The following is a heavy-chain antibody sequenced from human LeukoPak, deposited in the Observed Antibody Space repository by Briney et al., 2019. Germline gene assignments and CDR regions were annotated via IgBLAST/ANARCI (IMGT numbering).Heavy chain of an antibody. Sequence: SETLSLTCTVSGGSISSSSYYWGWIRQPPGKGLEYIGSIYYSGSTYYNPSLKSRVTISVDTSKNRFSLKLSSVTAADTAVYYCARDRVVVVPRRKYYFDYWGQGTLVTVSS. J-gene: IGHJ4*02. CDR1: GGSISSSSYY. V-gene: IGHV4-39*07. CDR2: IYYSGST. D-gene: IGHD2-21*01. CDR3: ARDRVVVVPRRKYYFDY.